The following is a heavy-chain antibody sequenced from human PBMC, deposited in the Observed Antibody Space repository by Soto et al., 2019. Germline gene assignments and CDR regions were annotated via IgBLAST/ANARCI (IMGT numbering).Heavy chain of an antibody. D-gene: IGHD3-10*01. CDR2: IYYSGST. CDR1: GASITSGGYY. V-gene: IGHV4-31*03. J-gene: IGHJ4*02. CDR3: ASRPSGGAWFGVFYY. Sequence: SETLSLTCTVSGASITSGGYYWSWIRQHPGKGLEWIGYIYYSGSTYYNPSLQSRVTISLDTSKNQFSLKLSAVTAADTAVYYCASRPSGGAWFGVFYYWSQGTLVTVSS.